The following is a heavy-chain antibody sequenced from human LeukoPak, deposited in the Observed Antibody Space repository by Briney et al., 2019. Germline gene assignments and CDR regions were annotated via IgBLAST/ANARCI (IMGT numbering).Heavy chain of an antibody. D-gene: IGHD6-13*01. CDR1: GGSFSGYY. CDR2: INHSGST. J-gene: IGHJ4*02. V-gene: IGHV4-34*01. CDR3: ARGIGIAAAGYFDY. Sequence: PSETLSLTCAVYGGSFSGYYWSWIRQPPGKGLEWIGEINHSGSTNYNPSLKSRVTISVDTSKNQFSLTAADTAVYYCARGIGIAAAGYFDYWGQGTLVTVSS.